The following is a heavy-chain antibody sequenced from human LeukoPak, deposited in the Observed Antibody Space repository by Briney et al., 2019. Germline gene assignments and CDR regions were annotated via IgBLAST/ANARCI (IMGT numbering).Heavy chain of an antibody. D-gene: IGHD5-24*01. V-gene: IGHV4-34*01. CDR3: ARGLRWLQYIDY. CDR1: GGSYSGYY. CDR2: INHSGST. J-gene: IGHJ4*02. Sequence: SETLSLTCAVYGGSYSGYYWSWIRQPPGKGLEWIGEINHSGSTNYNPSLTSRVTISVDTSKNQFPLKLSSVTAADTAVYYCARGLRWLQYIDYWGQGTLVTVSS.